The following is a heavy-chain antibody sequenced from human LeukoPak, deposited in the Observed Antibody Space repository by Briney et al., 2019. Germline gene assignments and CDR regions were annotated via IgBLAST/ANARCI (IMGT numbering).Heavy chain of an antibody. V-gene: IGHV3-7*01. Sequence: GGSLRLSCAASGFTFSESWMSWVRQAPGQGLQWVAAIKEDGSEKDYVDSVKGRFTISRDNAKNSLYLQMDSLRAEDTAVYYCATYTNWVAGDVWGQGTTVSVSS. CDR3: ATYTNWVAGDV. D-gene: IGHD1-1*01. CDR1: GFTFSESW. CDR2: IKEDGSEK. J-gene: IGHJ6*02.